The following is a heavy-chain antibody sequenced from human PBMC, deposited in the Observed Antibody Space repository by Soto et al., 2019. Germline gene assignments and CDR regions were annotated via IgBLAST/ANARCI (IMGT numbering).Heavy chain of an antibody. CDR3: ARESEDLTSNFDY. V-gene: IGHV3-21*06. CDR1: GFTFTRYS. J-gene: IGHJ4*02. Sequence: GGSLRLSCAAFGFTFTRYSMNWVRQAPGKGLEWVSSISSTTNYIYYGDSMKGRFTISRDNAKNSLYLEMNSLRAEDTAVYYCARESEDLTSNFDYWGQGTLVTFSS. CDR2: ISSTTNYI.